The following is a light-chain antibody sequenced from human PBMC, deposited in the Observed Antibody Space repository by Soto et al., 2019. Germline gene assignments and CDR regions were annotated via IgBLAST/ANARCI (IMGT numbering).Light chain of an antibody. J-gene: IGLJ1*01. CDR3: SSYISSSTLNV. Sequence: QSALTQPASVSGSPGQSITTSCTGTSSDVGGYNYVSWYQQHPGKAPKLMIYDVSKRPSGVSNRFSGSKSGNTASLTISGLQAEDEADYYCSSYISSSTLNVFGTGTKVTVL. CDR1: SSDVGGYNY. V-gene: IGLV2-14*01. CDR2: DVS.